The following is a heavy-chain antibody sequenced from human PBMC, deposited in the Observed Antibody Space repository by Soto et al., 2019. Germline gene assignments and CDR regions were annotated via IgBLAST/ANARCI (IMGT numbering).Heavy chain of an antibody. CDR2: INYSGST. J-gene: IGHJ6*02. D-gene: IGHD3-16*02. V-gene: IGHV4-59*02. CDR1: GGYVRNYY. Sequence: ETLPLTCTVSGGYVRNYYWTWIRQPPGKGLEWISYINYSGSTDHSPSLKSRVTISLDTSKNQFSLRLISVTAADTAVYYCARPAPRYRSRDYNYYSLDFWGQGTTVTVSS. CDR3: ARPAPRYRSRDYNYYSLDF.